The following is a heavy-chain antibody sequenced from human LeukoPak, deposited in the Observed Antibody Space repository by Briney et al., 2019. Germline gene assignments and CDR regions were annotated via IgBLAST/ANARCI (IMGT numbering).Heavy chain of an antibody. CDR3: ARTYSGRFEY. Sequence: PGGSLRLSCAASRFTFTTYWMTWVRQAPGKGLEWVANINQDGSEKYYVDSVKGRFTISRDNAKNSLFLQMNGLRAEDTAIYYCARTYSGRFEYWGQGTLVTVSS. V-gene: IGHV3-7*05. D-gene: IGHD5-12*01. J-gene: IGHJ4*02. CDR2: INQDGSEK. CDR1: RFTFTTYW.